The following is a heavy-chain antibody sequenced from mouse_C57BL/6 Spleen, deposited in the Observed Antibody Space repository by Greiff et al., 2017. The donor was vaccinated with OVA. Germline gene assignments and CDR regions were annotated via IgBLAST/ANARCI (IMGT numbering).Heavy chain of an antibody. CDR1: GYTFTSYW. J-gene: IGHJ2*01. V-gene: IGHV1-5*01. CDR2: IYPGNSDT. CDR3: TRRTTVADYFDY. D-gene: IGHD1-1*01. Sequence: EVQLQQSGTVLARPGASVKMSCKTSGYTFTSYWMHWVKQRPGQGLEWIGAIYPGNSDTSYNQKFKGKAKLTAVTSASTAYMELSSLTNEDSAVYYCTRRTTVADYFDYWGQGTTLTVSS.